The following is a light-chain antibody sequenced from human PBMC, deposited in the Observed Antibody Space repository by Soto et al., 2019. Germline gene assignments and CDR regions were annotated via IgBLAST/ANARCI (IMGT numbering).Light chain of an antibody. CDR3: QQSYGTPPT. J-gene: IGKJ1*01. CDR1: QQFTSY. V-gene: IGKV1-39*01. Sequence: DIQMTQSPPSLSASVGDRVTINCRASQQFTSYVNWYQQKDGKAPKLLISDGSTLQTGVPPMFRGTGSGTDFTLTVNGLQPEDFATYYCQQSYGTPPTFGQGTTVEVK. CDR2: DGS.